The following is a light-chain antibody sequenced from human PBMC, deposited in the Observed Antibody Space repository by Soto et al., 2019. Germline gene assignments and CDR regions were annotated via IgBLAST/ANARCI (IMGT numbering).Light chain of an antibody. V-gene: IGKV3-11*01. CDR2: DAS. J-gene: IGKJ4*01. Sequence: EIVLTQSPANLSLSPGARATLSCRASQSVSSYLAWYQQKPGQAPRLLIYDASNRATDIPARFSGSGSGTDFTLTICSLETEDFAVYYCQQRRHGPPRRLTFGGGTNVEIK. CDR3: QQRRHGPPRRLT. CDR1: QSVSSY.